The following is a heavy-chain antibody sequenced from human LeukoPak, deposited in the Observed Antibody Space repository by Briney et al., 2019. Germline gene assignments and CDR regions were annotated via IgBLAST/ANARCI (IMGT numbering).Heavy chain of an antibody. J-gene: IGHJ3*02. Sequence: SETLSLTCTVSGGSISSYYWSWIRQPPGKGLEWIGYIYYSGSTNYNPPLKSRVTISVDTSKNQFSLKLSSVTAADTAVYYCARAYGSGSYSSDDAFDIWGQGTMVTVSS. CDR1: GGSISSYY. V-gene: IGHV4-59*08. CDR2: IYYSGST. CDR3: ARAYGSGSYSSDDAFDI. D-gene: IGHD3-10*01.